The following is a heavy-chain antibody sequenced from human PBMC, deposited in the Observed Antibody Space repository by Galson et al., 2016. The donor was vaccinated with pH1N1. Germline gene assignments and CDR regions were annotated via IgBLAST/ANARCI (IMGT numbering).Heavy chain of an antibody. Sequence: SLRLSCAASGFTFYSYAMSWVRQAPGKGLEWVSNISGRGGSTYYADSVKGRFTISRDNSNNTLYLQMANVQAEDTALYYCARGRYFDTSAFYLYWGQGTLVTVSS. CDR2: ISGRGGST. CDR3: ARGRYFDTSAFYLY. J-gene: IGHJ4*02. D-gene: IGHD3-22*01. V-gene: IGHV3-23*01. CDR1: GFTFYSYA.